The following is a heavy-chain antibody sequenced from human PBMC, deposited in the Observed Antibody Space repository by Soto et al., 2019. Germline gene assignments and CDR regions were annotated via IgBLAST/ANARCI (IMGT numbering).Heavy chain of an antibody. CDR3: ARLGHIPTGQDFDY. CDR2: IWYDGSNK. V-gene: IGHV3-33*01. Sequence: QVQLVESGGGVVQPGRSLRLSCAASGFTFSSYGMHWVRQAPGKGLAWVAVIWYDGSNKYYADSVKGRFTISRDNSKNTLDLQMNSRRAEDTAVYYCARLGHIPTGQDFDYWGQGTLVTVSS. CDR1: GFTFSSYG. D-gene: IGHD2-2*02. J-gene: IGHJ4*02.